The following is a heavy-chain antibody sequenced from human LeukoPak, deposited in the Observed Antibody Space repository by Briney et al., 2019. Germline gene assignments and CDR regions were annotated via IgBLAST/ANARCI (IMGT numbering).Heavy chain of an antibody. V-gene: IGHV4-38-2*01. CDR2: IYHSGST. Sequence: PSETLSLTCAVSGYSISSGYYWGWIRQPPGKGLEWIGSIYHSGSTYYNPSLKSRVTISVDTSKNQFSLKLSSVTAADTAVYYCARSYYGFWSGYFNYFDYWGQGTLVTVSS. CDR3: ARSYYGFWSGYFNYFDY. D-gene: IGHD3-3*01. CDR1: GYSISSGYY. J-gene: IGHJ4*02.